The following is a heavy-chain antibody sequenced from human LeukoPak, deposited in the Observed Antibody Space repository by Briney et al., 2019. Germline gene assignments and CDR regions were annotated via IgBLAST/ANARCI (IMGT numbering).Heavy chain of an antibody. D-gene: IGHD3-16*02. J-gene: IGHJ4*02. CDR2: ISATAT. CDR1: GFTFSSYA. Sequence: PGGSLRLSCAASGFTFSSYAMSWVRQAPGKGLEWVSLISATATYYADSVKGRFTISRDISRNTLYLQMNSLSADDTAVYYCAKGQGSGSYPLDYWGQGTLVTVSS. CDR3: AKGQGSGSYPLDY. V-gene: IGHV3-23*01.